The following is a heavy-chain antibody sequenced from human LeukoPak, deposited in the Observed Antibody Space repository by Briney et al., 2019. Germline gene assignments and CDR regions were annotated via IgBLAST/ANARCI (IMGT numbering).Heavy chain of an antibody. CDR3: ARGEGGYCSSTSCYGNWFDP. CDR2: MNPNSGNT. Sequence: ASVKVSCKASGYTFTGYYMHWVRQAPGQGLEWMGWMNPNSGNTGYAQKFQGRVTITRNTSISTAYMELSSLRSEDTAVYYCARGEGGYCSSTSCYGNWFDPWGQGTLVTVSS. CDR1: GYTFTGYY. D-gene: IGHD2-2*01. V-gene: IGHV1-8*03. J-gene: IGHJ5*02.